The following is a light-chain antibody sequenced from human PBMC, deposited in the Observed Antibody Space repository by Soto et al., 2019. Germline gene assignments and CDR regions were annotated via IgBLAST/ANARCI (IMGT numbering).Light chain of an antibody. Sequence: DIQMTQSPSTLSASVGDRVTITCRATQGISNWLAWYQQKPGKAPKLLIYDASILENGVPSRFSGSGSGTEFTLTISSLHPDDFATYYCQQYESYSYTFGQGTKLEIK. CDR3: QQYESYSYT. CDR2: DAS. CDR1: QGISNW. V-gene: IGKV1-5*01. J-gene: IGKJ2*01.